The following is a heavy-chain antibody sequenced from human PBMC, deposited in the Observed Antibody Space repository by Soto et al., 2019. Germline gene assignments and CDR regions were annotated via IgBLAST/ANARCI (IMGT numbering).Heavy chain of an antibody. D-gene: IGHD3-16*01. Sequence: QITLKESGPTLVKPTQTLTLTCTYSGFSLRTTGVGVGWIRQPPGKALEWLGISYWDDDKRYSPSLKSRLTLPSDISNSQVVPTMTNIGPVDTATYFCAHTWGLPFDYWGPGNLVSVSS. V-gene: IGHV2-5*02. J-gene: IGHJ4*02. CDR3: AHTWGLPFDY. CDR1: GFSLRTTGVG. CDR2: SYWDDDK.